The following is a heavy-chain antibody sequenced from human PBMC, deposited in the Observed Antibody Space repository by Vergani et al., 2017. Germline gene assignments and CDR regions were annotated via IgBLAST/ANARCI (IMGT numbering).Heavy chain of an antibody. CDR2: ISSSSSYI. Sequence: EVQLVESGGGLVKPGGSLRLSCAASGFTFSSYSMNWVRQAPGKGLEWVSSISSSSSYIYYAYSVKGRFTISRDNAKNSLYLQMNSLRAEDTAVYYCARSRNAVAAFDYYYYYMDVWGKGTTVTVSS. CDR3: ARSRNAVAAFDYYYYYMDV. J-gene: IGHJ6*03. V-gene: IGHV3-21*01. CDR1: GFTFSSYS. D-gene: IGHD6-19*01.